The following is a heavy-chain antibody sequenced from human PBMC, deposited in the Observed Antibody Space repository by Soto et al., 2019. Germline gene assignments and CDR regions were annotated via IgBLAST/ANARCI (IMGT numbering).Heavy chain of an antibody. V-gene: IGHV1-69*13. J-gene: IGHJ4*02. D-gene: IGHD6-6*01. CDR1: GGTFSSYS. CDR3: ARASSIAARRFDY. CDR2: IIPIFGTA. Sequence: SVKVSCKASGGTFSSYSISWVRQAPGQGLEWMGGIIPIFGTANYAQKFQGRVTITADESTSTAYMELSSLRSEDTAVYYCARASSIAARRFDYWGQGTLVTVSS.